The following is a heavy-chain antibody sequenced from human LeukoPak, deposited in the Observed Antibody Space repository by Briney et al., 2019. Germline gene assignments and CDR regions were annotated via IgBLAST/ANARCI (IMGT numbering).Heavy chain of an antibody. D-gene: IGHD2-21*02. Sequence: EASVKVSCKASGGTFSSYAISWVRQAPGQGLEWTGGIIPIFGTANYAQKFQGRVTMTRDTSTSTVYMELSSLRSEDTAVYYCARDSGDCGGDCYSTAPSIDYWGQGTLVTVSP. J-gene: IGHJ4*02. V-gene: IGHV1-69*05. CDR3: ARDSGDCGGDCYSTAPSIDY. CDR1: GGTFSSYA. CDR2: IIPIFGTA.